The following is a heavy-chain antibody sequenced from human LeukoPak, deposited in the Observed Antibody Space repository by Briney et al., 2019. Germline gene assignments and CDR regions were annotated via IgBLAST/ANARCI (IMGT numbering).Heavy chain of an antibody. V-gene: IGHV1-18*01. D-gene: IGHD3-10*01. Sequence: ASVKVSCKASGYTFTSYGISWVRQAPGQGLEWMGWISAYNGNTNYAQKLQGRVTMTTDTSTSIVYMELRSLRSDDTAVYYCARDDITMVRGVIITDYFDYWGQGTLVTVSS. CDR2: ISAYNGNT. CDR3: ARDDITMVRGVIITDYFDY. J-gene: IGHJ4*02. CDR1: GYTFTSYG.